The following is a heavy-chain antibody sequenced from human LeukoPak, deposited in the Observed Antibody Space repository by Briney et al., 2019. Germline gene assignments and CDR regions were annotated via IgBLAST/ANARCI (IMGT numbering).Heavy chain of an antibody. V-gene: IGHV4-31*03. CDR2: IYLSGST. CDR1: GDSISSGGYY. J-gene: IGHJ3*01. Sequence: SETLALTCTVSGDSISSGGYYWNWIRQHPGKGLEWIGYIYLSGSTYYNPSLKSRVTISVDTSKNQFSLKLTSVTAADTAVYYCARDRINFYDSSGSLGEYAFDLWGQGTMVTVSS. CDR3: ARDRINFYDSSGSLGEYAFDL. D-gene: IGHD3-22*01.